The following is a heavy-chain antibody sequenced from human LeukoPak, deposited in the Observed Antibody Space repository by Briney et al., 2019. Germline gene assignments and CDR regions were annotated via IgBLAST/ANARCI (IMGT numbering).Heavy chain of an antibody. CDR1: GFTFDDYA. CDR2: INSDGSST. CDR3: ARDRITMVRGVNWFDP. D-gene: IGHD3-10*01. V-gene: IGHV3-74*01. J-gene: IGHJ5*02. Sequence: PGRSLRLSCAASGFTFDDYAMHWVRQAPGKGLVWVSRINSDGSSTSYADSVKGRFTISRDNAKNTLYLQMNSLRAEDTAVYYCARDRITMVRGVNWFDPWGQGTLVTVSS.